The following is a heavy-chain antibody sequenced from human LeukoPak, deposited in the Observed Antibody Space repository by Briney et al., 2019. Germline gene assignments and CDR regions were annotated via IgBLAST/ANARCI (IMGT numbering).Heavy chain of an antibody. CDR2: ISGSGGST. CDR1: GFTFSSYA. J-gene: IGHJ4*02. Sequence: PGGSLRLSCAASGFTFSSYAMSWVRQAPGKGLEWVSAISGSGGSTYYADSVKGRFTISRDNPKNTLYLQMNSLRAEDTAVYYCAKAAIAVAGTNPYEFDYWGQRTLVTVSS. D-gene: IGHD6-19*01. V-gene: IGHV3-23*01. CDR3: AKAAIAVAGTNPYEFDY.